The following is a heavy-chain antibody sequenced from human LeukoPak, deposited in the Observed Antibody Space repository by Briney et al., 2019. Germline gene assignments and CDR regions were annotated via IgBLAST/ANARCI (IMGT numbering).Heavy chain of an antibody. CDR2: ISSSSSYI. D-gene: IGHD2-2*01. V-gene: IGHV3-21*01. CDR3: ARDRDIVVVPAARFDY. Sequence: PGGSLRLSCAASGFTFSSYSMNWVRQAPGKGLEWVSSISSSSSYIYYADSVKGRFTISRDNAKNSLYLQMNSLRAEDTAVYYCARDRDIVVVPAARFDYWGQGTLVTVSS. J-gene: IGHJ4*02. CDR1: GFTFSSYS.